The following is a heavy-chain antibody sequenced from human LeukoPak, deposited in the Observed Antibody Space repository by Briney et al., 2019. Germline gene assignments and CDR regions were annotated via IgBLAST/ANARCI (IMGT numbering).Heavy chain of an antibody. J-gene: IGHJ4*02. D-gene: IGHD3-16*01. CDR3: ARRWGNVVGVTYEY. V-gene: IGHV4-39*01. CDR2: IYYTGST. Sequence: SETLSLTCTISGSSITSVSHYWGWIRQPPGKGLEWIGDIYYTGSTYYSPSLRSRVTMSVHTSENQFSLRLNSVTAVDTAVYYCARRWGNVVGVTYEYWGQGTLVTVSS. CDR1: GSSITSVSHY.